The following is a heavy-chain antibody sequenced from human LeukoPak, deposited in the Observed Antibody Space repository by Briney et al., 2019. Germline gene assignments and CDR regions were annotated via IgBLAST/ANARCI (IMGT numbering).Heavy chain of an antibody. J-gene: IGHJ1*01. Sequence: ASVKVSCKASGYTFTSYGINWVRQAPGQGLEWMGWISAYNGDTNYAQKLQGRVTMTTDTSTSTAYMELRSLRSDDTAVYYCATYRSTWSPRFEYFQHWGQGTLVTVSS. D-gene: IGHD6-13*01. CDR3: ATYRSTWSPRFEYFQH. V-gene: IGHV1-18*01. CDR2: ISAYNGDT. CDR1: GYTFTSYG.